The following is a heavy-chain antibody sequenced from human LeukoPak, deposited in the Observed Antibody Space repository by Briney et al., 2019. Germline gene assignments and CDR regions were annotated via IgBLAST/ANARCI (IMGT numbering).Heavy chain of an antibody. J-gene: IGHJ4*02. CDR2: IYYSGTT. Sequence: PSETLSLTCTVSGGSISSHYWSWIRQPPGKGLEWIGYIYYSGTTYYNPSLKSRVTISIGTSKNQFSLKLSSVTAADTAVYYCARASRLGELSLGYWGQGTLVTVSS. V-gene: IGHV4-59*11. D-gene: IGHD3-16*02. CDR1: GGSISSHY. CDR3: ARASRLGELSLGY.